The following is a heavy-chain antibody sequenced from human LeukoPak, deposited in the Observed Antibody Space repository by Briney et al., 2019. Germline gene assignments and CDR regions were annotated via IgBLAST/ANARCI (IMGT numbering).Heavy chain of an antibody. CDR3: ARRVAGSGYRDY. CDR2: IYYSGST. J-gene: IGHJ4*02. V-gene: IGHV4-39*01. CDR1: GGXISSSSYY. Sequence: SETLSLTCTVSGGXISSSSYYWGWIRQPPGKGLEWIGNIYYSGSTSYNPSLKSRVTISVDTSKNQFSLRLSSVTAADTAVYYCARRVAGSGYRDYWGQGTLVTVSS. D-gene: IGHD3-22*01.